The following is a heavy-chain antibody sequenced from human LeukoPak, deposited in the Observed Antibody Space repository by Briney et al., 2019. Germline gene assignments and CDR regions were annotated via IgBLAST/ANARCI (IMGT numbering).Heavy chain of an antibody. CDR1: GFSFSSFS. CDR2: ISGGSSFT. Sequence: GGSLRLSCAASGFSFSSFSMYWVRQAPGKGLEWVSYISGGSSFTYYVDSVKGRFTISRDNAKNSLYLQMNSLRAEDTAVYYCARDLGYSSGPNYWGQGTRVTVSS. D-gene: IGHD6-19*01. J-gene: IGHJ4*02. CDR3: ARDLGYSSGPNY. V-gene: IGHV3-21*01.